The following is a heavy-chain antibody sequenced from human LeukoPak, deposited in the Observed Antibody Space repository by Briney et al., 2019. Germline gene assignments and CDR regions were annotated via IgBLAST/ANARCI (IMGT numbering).Heavy chain of an antibody. Sequence: GGSLRLSCAASGFTFSGYVMTWVRQAPGKGLECVSSITFSSSHIYYADSVKGRFTISRDNTKDSLYLQMNSLRTEDTAIYYCARGPQFSGPGWFDPWGQGTLVTVSS. CDR3: ARGPQFSGPGWFDP. J-gene: IGHJ5*02. D-gene: IGHD3-10*01. CDR2: ITFSSSHI. CDR1: GFTFSGYV. V-gene: IGHV3-21*01.